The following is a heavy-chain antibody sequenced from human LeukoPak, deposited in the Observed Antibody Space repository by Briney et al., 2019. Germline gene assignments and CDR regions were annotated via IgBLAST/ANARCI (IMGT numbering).Heavy chain of an antibody. J-gene: IGHJ5*02. CDR1: GFTFSSYS. Sequence: GGSLRLSCAASGFTFSSYSMNWVRQAPGKGLVWVSRINSDGSSTSYADSVKGRFTISRDNAKNTLYLQMNSLRAEDTAVYYCARASYDSSGYYPFDPWGQGTLVTVSS. D-gene: IGHD3-22*01. V-gene: IGHV3-74*01. CDR2: INSDGSST. CDR3: ARASYDSSGYYPFDP.